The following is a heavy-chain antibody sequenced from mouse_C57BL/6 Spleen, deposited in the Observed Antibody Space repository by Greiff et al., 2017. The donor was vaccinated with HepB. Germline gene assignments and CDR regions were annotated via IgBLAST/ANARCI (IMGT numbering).Heavy chain of an antibody. CDR1: GYTFTEYT. J-gene: IGHJ3*01. Sequence: QVQLQQSGAELVKPGASVKLSCKASGYTFTEYTIHWVKQRSGKGLEWIGWFYPGSGSIKYNEKFKDKATLTAEKSSSTAYMELSRLTSEHSAVYLFERHEERYVYDSGGFAYWGKGTLVTVSA. D-gene: IGHD2-2*01. V-gene: IGHV1-62-2*01. CDR2: FYPGSGSI. CDR3: ERHEERYVYDSGGFAY.